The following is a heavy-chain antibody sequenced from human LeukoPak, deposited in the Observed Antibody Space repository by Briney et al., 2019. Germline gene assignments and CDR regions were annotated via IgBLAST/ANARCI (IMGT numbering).Heavy chain of an antibody. CDR3: ATAGRITIFGVVIASGRGGMDV. V-gene: IGHV3-23*01. J-gene: IGHJ6*02. D-gene: IGHD3-3*01. CDR1: GFTFSSYA. Sequence: PGGSLRLSCAASGFTFSSYAISWGRQAPGKGVECGSAISGSGGGTYYADSVKGRFTISRDNSKNTLHLQMNILRAEDTAVYYCATAGRITIFGVVIASGRGGMDVWGQGTTVTVSS. CDR2: ISGSGGGT.